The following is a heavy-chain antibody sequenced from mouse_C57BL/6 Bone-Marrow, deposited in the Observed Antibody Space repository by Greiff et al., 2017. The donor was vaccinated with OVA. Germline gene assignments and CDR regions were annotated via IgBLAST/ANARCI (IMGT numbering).Heavy chain of an antibody. J-gene: IGHJ3*01. D-gene: IGHD2-4*01. CDR1: GYTFTSYG. CDR2: LYPRSGNT. Sequence: QVQLQQSGAELARPGASVKLSCKASGYTFTSYGISWVKQRTGQGLEWIGELYPRSGNTYYNEKFKGKATLTADQSASTAYMELRSLTSEDSAVYFWARGIYYDYDGFAYWGQGTLVTVSA. CDR3: ARGIYYDYDGFAY. V-gene: IGHV1-81*01.